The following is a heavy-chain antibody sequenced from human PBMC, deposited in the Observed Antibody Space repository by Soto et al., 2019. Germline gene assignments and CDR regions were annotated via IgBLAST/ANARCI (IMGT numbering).Heavy chain of an antibody. J-gene: IGHJ4*02. D-gene: IGHD3-22*01. Sequence: QVHLVQSGSEVKTAGAAVKVSCKASGYTFSDYGVSWVRQAPGQGLEWMGWINVYSGTTNYLPKFQGRVTMTTDTSTSTLYMELRDLSSEDTAVYYSARGRGGYLSSSGHTHNYLDYWGQGTLVTVSS. V-gene: IGHV1-18*01. CDR1: GYTFSDYG. CDR3: ARGRGGYLSSSGHTHNYLDY. CDR2: INVYSGTT.